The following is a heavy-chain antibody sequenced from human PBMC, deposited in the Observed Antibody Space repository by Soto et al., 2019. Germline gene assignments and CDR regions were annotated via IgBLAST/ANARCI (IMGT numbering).Heavy chain of an antibody. J-gene: IGHJ6*02. V-gene: IGHV4-4*02. Sequence: SETLSLTCAVSGVSIISSNWWSWVRQPPGKGLEWIGEIYHSGSTNYNPSLKSRVTISVDKSKNQFSLKLSSVTAADTAVYYCAARNMVRGATEAYYYGMDVWGQGTTVTVSS. CDR2: IYHSGST. D-gene: IGHD3-10*01. CDR3: AARNMVRGATEAYYYGMDV. CDR1: GVSIISSNW.